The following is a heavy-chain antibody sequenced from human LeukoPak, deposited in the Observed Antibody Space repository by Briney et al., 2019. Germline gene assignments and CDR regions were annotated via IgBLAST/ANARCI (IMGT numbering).Heavy chain of an antibody. CDR3: ARTPRRYNPKSWKSYWYFDL. J-gene: IGHJ2*01. V-gene: IGHV4-38-2*01. Sequence: PSETLSLTCAVSGYSISSGYYWGWIRQPPGKGLEWIGSIYHSGSTYYNPSLKSRVTISVDTSKNQFSLKLSSVTAAGTAVYYCARTPRRYNPKSWKSYWYFDLWARGPVVTVFS. CDR1: GYSISSGYY. CDR2: IYHSGST. D-gene: IGHD5-24*01.